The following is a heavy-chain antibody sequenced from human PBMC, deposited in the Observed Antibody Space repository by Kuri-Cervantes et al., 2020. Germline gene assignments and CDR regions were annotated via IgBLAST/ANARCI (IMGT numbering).Heavy chain of an antibody. CDR3: ARALAEGGITGNYYYYGMDV. D-gene: IGHD1-20*01. CDR1: GYTFTGYY. Sequence: ASVKVSCKASGYTFTGYYIHWVRQAPGQGLEWMGIINPSGGSTSYAQKFQGRVTMTRDTSTSTVYMELSSLRSEDTAVYYCARALAEGGITGNYYYYGMDVWGQGTTVTVSS. CDR2: INPSGGST. J-gene: IGHJ6*02. V-gene: IGHV1-46*01.